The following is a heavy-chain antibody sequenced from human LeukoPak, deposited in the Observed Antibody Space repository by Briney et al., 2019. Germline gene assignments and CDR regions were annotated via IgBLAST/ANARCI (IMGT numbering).Heavy chain of an antibody. CDR1: GFTVSSNY. J-gene: IGHJ4*02. D-gene: IGHD1-7*01. V-gene: IGHV3-53*01. Sequence: PGGSLRLSCAASGFTVSSNYMSWVRQAPGKGLEWVSVIYIGGSTYYADSVKGRFTISRDNSENTLSLQMNSLRAEDTAVYYCAKDRGQLGTTDYWGRGTLVTVSS. CDR2: IYIGGST. CDR3: AKDRGQLGTTDY.